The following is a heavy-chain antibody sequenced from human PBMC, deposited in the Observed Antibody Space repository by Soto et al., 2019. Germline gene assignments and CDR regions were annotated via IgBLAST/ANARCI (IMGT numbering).Heavy chain of an antibody. CDR2: ISYDGSNK. D-gene: IGHD3-16*02. CDR1: GFTSSSYA. CDR3: ASPVSLGAFDI. V-gene: IGHV3-30-3*01. Sequence: GGSLRLSCAASGFTSSSYAMHWVRQAPGKGLEWVAVISYDGSNKYYADSVKGRFTISRDNSKNTLYLQMNSLRAEDTAVYYCASPVSLGAFDIWGQGTMVTVSS. J-gene: IGHJ3*02.